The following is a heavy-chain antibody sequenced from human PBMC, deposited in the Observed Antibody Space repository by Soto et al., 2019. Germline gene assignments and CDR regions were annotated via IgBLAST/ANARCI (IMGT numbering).Heavy chain of an antibody. CDR2: IGTAGDA. CDR3: ARGPEVCAYFFDS. J-gene: IGHJ4*02. D-gene: IGHD3-16*01. CDR1: GVSLNGLD. V-gene: IGHV3-13*01. Sequence: WGSLRLSCEACGVSLNGLDMDGVRKHTGKGLEWVSTIGTAGDAYYAVSVNGRFTISRDNAKNSLSLQMNSLRAGDTAVYFCARGPEVCAYFFDSSGQGTQVTVSS.